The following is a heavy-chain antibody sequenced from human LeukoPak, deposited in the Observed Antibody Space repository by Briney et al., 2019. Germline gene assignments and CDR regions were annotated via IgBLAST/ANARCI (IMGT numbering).Heavy chain of an antibody. J-gene: IGHJ5*02. Sequence: PSETLSLTCSVSGASISSGSNYWGRIRQPPGKGLEWIGSIYYSGSTYYNPSLKSRVTISVDTSKNQFSLKLSSVTAADTAVYYCARLTYYDILTGYYGIGRFDPWGQGTLVTVSS. D-gene: IGHD3-9*01. CDR2: IYYSGST. V-gene: IGHV4-39*01. CDR3: ARLTYYDILTGYYGIGRFDP. CDR1: GASISSGSNY.